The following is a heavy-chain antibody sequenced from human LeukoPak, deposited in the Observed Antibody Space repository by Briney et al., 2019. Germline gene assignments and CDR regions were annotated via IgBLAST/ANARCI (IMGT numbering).Heavy chain of an antibody. J-gene: IGHJ6*02. D-gene: IGHD4-17*01. V-gene: IGHV4-31*03. CDR1: GGSISSGDYY. CDR2: IYYSGST. CDR3: ARDFMVTTFGTPYYYYYYGMDV. Sequence: SETLSLTCTVSGGSISSGDYYWSWIRQPPGKGLEWIGYIYYSGSTSYNSSLKSRVTISVDTSKNQFSLKLSSVTAADTAVYYCARDFMVTTFGTPYYYYYYGMDVWGQGTTVTVSS.